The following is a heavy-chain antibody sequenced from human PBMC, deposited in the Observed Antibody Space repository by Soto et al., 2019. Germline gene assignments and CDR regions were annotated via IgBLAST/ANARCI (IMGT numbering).Heavy chain of an antibody. CDR1: GYTFTSYD. CDR3: ARGEIYDILTGYYYPVDMDV. Sequence: ASVKVSCKASGYTFTSYDIKWVRQATGQGLEWMGWMNPNSGNTGYAQKFQGRVTMTRNTSISTAYMELSSLRSEDTAVYYCARGEIYDILTGYYYPVDMDVWGKGTTVTISS. CDR2: MNPNSGNT. V-gene: IGHV1-8*01. J-gene: IGHJ6*03. D-gene: IGHD3-9*01.